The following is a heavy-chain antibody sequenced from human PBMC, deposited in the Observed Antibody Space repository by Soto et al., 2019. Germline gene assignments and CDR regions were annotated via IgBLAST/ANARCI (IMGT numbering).Heavy chain of an antibody. J-gene: IGHJ4*02. D-gene: IGHD6-6*01. CDR3: AVSIGARYFDY. CDR1: GGSIRSGDYY. CDR2: IYYSGST. V-gene: IGHV4-30-4*01. Sequence: QVQLQESGPGLVKPSQTLSLTCTVSGGSIRSGDYYWSWMRQSPGKGVEWIGYIYYSGSTYYNPSLKSRVTISVDTSKNQFSLKLSSVTAADTAVSYCAVSIGARYFDYWGQGTLVTFSS.